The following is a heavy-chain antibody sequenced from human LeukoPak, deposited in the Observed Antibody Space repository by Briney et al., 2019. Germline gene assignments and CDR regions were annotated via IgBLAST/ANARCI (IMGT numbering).Heavy chain of an antibody. Sequence: GGSLRLSCAASGFTFSSYSMNWVRQAPGKGLEWVSSISSSSSYIYYADSVKGRFTISRDNSKNTLYLQMNSLRAEDTAVYYCAKDGDYYYYGMDVWGQGTTVTVSS. V-gene: IGHV3-21*04. CDR3: AKDGDYYYYGMDV. D-gene: IGHD3-16*01. CDR1: GFTFSSYS. J-gene: IGHJ6*02. CDR2: ISSSSSYI.